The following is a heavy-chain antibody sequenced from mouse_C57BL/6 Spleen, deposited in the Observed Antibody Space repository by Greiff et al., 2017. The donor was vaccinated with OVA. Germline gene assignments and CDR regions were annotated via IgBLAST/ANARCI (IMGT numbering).Heavy chain of an antibody. CDR3: ARSERLYWYFDV. CDR1: GYTFTSYG. CDR2: IYPRSGNT. J-gene: IGHJ1*03. Sequence: QVQLKESGAELARPGASVKLSCKASGYTFTSYGISWVKQRTGQGLEWIGEIYPRSGNTYYNEKFKGKATLTADKSSSTAYMELRSLTSEDSAVYCCARSERLYWYFDVWGTGTTVTVSS. V-gene: IGHV1-81*01.